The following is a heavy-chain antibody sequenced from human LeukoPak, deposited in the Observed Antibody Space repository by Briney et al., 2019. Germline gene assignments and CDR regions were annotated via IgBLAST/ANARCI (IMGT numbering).Heavy chain of an antibody. CDR2: INPNSGDT. CDR3: ARDWRGSYFPDF. CDR1: GYTLTYNY. Sequence: TSVKVSCKASGYTLTYNYIHLQRQAPGQGLEWMGWINPNSGDTNYAQIFQGRVNMTRDTSIRTAYMELSRLTSDDTAIYYCARDWRGSYFPDFWGQGTLVTVSS. D-gene: IGHD1-26*01. J-gene: IGHJ4*02. V-gene: IGHV1-2*02.